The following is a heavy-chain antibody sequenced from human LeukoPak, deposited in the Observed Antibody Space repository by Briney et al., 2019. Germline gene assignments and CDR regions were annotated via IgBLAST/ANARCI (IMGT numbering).Heavy chain of an antibody. CDR1: GGSISSGSYY. Sequence: DPSETLSLTCTVSGGSISSGSYYWSWIRQPAGKGLEWIGRIYTSGSTNYNPSLKSRVTMSVDTSKNQFSLKLSSVTAADTAVYYCARDDYSNYAVGLGYYYYMDVWGKGTTVTVSS. V-gene: IGHV4-61*02. J-gene: IGHJ6*03. CDR3: ARDDYSNYAVGLGYYYYMDV. CDR2: IYTSGST. D-gene: IGHD4-11*01.